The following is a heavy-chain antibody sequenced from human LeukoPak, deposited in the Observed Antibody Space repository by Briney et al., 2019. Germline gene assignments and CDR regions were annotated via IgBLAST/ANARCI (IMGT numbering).Heavy chain of an antibody. Sequence: SETLSLTCTVSGGSTSSGSYYRSWIRQPAGKGLEWIGRIYTSGSTNYNPSLKSRVTISVDTSKNQFSLKLSSVTAADTAVYYCARDPRTGKFDYWGQGTLVTVSS. CDR1: GGSTSSGSYY. D-gene: IGHD1-1*01. CDR2: IYTSGST. J-gene: IGHJ4*02. V-gene: IGHV4-61*02. CDR3: ARDPRTGKFDY.